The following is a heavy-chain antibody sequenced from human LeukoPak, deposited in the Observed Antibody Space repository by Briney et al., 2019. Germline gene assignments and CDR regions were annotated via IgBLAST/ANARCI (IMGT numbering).Heavy chain of an antibody. V-gene: IGHV3-11*01. J-gene: IGHJ6*02. CDR1: GFTFSDYY. D-gene: IGHD5-12*01. CDR3: APKTYDSYYYGMDV. Sequence: GGSLRLSCAASGFTFSDYYMSWIRQAPGKGLEWVSYISSSGSTIYADSVKGRLTISRDNAKNSLYLQMNSLRAEDTAVYYCAPKTYDSYYYGMDVWGQGTTVTVSS. CDR2: ISSSGSTI.